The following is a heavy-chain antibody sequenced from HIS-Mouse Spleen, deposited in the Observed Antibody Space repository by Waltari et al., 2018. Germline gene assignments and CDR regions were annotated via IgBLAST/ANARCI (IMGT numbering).Heavy chain of an antibody. V-gene: IGHV2-70*15. J-gene: IGHJ4*02. D-gene: IGHD6-19*01. CDR1: GFSLSTSGMC. Sequence: QVTLRESGPALVKPTQTLTLTCTFSGFSLSTSGMCVSRIRQPPGKALEWLASIDWDDDKYYSTSLKTRLTISKGTSKNQVVLTMTNMDPVDTATYYCARIAEGYSSGWYAFDYWGQGTLVTVSS. CDR3: ARIAEGYSSGWYAFDY. CDR2: IDWDDDK.